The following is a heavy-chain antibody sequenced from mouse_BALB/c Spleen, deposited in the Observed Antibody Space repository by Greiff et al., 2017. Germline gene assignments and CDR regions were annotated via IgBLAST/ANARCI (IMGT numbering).Heavy chain of an antibody. V-gene: IGHV1S137*01. Sequence: QVQLQQSGAELVRPGVSVKISCKGSGYTFTDYAMHWVKQSHAKSLEWIGVISTYYGDASYNQKFKGKATMTVDKSSSTAYMELARLTSEDSAIYYCARTSYDGYPFAYWGQGTLVTVSA. D-gene: IGHD2-3*01. CDR1: GYTFTDYA. CDR3: ARTSYDGYPFAY. J-gene: IGHJ3*01. CDR2: ISTYYGDA.